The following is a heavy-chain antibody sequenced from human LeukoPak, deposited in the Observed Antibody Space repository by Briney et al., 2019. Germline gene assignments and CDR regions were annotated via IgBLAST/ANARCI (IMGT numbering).Heavy chain of an antibody. CDR3: ARIYLVYYGSESYKYYFDY. V-gene: IGHV4-59*11. D-gene: IGHD3-10*01. J-gene: IGHJ4*02. CDR1: GGSMSVHY. Sequence: SETLSLTCTVSGGSMSVHYWGWIRQNPGQGLEWIGHIYYTGATTYNPSLNSPVSISVDTSKNQFSLRLSSVTAADRAVYFCARIYLVYYGSESYKYYFDYWGQGMLVTVSS. CDR2: IYYTGAT.